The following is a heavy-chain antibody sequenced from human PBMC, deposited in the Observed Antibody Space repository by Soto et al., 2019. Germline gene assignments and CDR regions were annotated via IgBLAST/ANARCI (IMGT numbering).Heavy chain of an antibody. J-gene: IGHJ6*02. CDR1: GFPFSSYA. Sequence: QVQLVESGGGVVQPGRSLRLSCAASGFPFSSYAMHWVRQAPGQGLAWVAVISYAGSNKYYADSVKGRFTISRDNSTNTLYLQMNSLRAEDTAVYYCARDAVATGNGRDVWGQGTTVTVSS. CDR3: ARDAVATGNGRDV. D-gene: IGHD5-12*01. V-gene: IGHV3-30-3*01. CDR2: ISYAGSNK.